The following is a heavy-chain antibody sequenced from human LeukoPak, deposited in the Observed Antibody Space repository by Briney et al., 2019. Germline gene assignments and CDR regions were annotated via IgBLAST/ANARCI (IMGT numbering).Heavy chain of an antibody. CDR2: IIPIFGTA. CDR3: VDPYSYDSSGYSLP. Sequence: SVKVSCKASGGTFSSYAISWVRQAPGQGLEWMGGIIPIFGTANYAQKFQGRVTITADESTSTAYMELSSLRSEDTAVYYCVDPYSYDSSGYSLPWGQGTLVTVSS. J-gene: IGHJ5*02. CDR1: GGTFSSYA. D-gene: IGHD3-22*01. V-gene: IGHV1-69*13.